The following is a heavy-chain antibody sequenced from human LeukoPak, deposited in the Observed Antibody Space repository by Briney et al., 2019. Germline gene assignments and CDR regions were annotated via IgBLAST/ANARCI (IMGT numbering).Heavy chain of an antibody. J-gene: IGHJ4*02. D-gene: IGHD3-9*01. CDR2: ISYDGGDK. Sequence: GRSLRLPCAASGFSFSNYAMHWVRQAPGKGLEWVAVISYDGGDKYYSDSVKGRFTISRDNSKNSLYLQMNSLRAEDTAVYYCARDKSDYDILTGYTYYFDYWGQGTLVTVSS. V-gene: IGHV3-30*03. CDR1: GFSFSNYA. CDR3: ARDKSDYDILTGYTYYFDY.